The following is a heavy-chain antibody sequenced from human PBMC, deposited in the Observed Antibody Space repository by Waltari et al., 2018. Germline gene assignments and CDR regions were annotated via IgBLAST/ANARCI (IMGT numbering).Heavy chain of an antibody. CDR3: ARYSSSASCFDY. J-gene: IGHJ4*02. D-gene: IGHD6-13*01. V-gene: IGHV4-59*01. CDR2: IDYSGRT. CDR1: GGSISSYY. Sequence: QVQLQESGPKLVKPSETLSLTCNVSGGSISSYYWSWIRQPPGKGLEWIGYIDYSGRTNYNPALKRRVTISVDTSKNQFSLKLSSVTAADTAVYYCARYSSSASCFDYWGQGTLVTVSS.